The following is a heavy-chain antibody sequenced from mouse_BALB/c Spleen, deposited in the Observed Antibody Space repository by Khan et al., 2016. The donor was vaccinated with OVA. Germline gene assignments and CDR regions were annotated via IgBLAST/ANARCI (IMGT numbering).Heavy chain of an antibody. CDR3: ARVGYNGTMDC. J-gene: IGHJ4*01. CDR2: INTYTGKP. V-gene: IGHV9-3-1*01. CDR1: GFTFTNYG. D-gene: IGHD1-1*02. Sequence: QIQLVQSGPELKKPGETVQISCKASGFTFTNYGMNWVKQAPGKGLKWMGWINTYTGKPTFDDDFKGRFAFSLETSASTAYLQINSLKNEDTATYCGARVGYNGTMDCWGQGTSVTVSS.